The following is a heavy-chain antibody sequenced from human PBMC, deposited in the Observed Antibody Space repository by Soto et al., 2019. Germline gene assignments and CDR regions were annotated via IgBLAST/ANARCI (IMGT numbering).Heavy chain of an antibody. J-gene: IGHJ5*02. CDR2: INHSGST. CDR3: AVHCSSTSCYHSWFDP. CDR1: GGSFSGYY. D-gene: IGHD2-2*01. Sequence: QVQLQQWGAGLLKPSETLSLTCAVYGGSFSGYYWSWIRQPPGKGLEWIGEINHSGSTNYNPSLKSRVTISVDTSNNQFSLKLSSVTAADTAVYYCAVHCSSTSCYHSWFDPWGQGTLVTVSS. V-gene: IGHV4-34*01.